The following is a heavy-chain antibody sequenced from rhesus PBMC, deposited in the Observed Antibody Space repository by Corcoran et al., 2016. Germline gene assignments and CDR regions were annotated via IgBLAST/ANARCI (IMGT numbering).Heavy chain of an antibody. Sequence: EVQLVESGGGLVQPGGSLRLSCAASGFTFNNYGMNWVRQAPGKGLEWVSYINNGGGSTYYADSVKGRFTISRDNSKNTLSLQMNSLRAEDTAVYYCAKDWDYSSGWSDWGQGVLVTVSS. J-gene: IGHJ4*01. D-gene: IGHD6S26*01. CDR1: GFTFNNYG. CDR2: INNGGGST. V-gene: IGHV3S5*01. CDR3: AKDWDYSSGWSD.